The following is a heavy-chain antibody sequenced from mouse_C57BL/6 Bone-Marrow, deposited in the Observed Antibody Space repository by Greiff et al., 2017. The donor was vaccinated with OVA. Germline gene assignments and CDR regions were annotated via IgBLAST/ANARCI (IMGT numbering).Heavy chain of an antibody. CDR2: IWSDGST. Sequence: VNLVESGPGLVAPSQSLSITCTVSGFSLTSHGVDWVRQSPGKGLEWLGIIWSDGSTNYNSALKSRLSISKDNSKSQVFLKMNSLQTDDTAMYYCAIYYDSKGDYAMDYWGKGTSVTVSS. V-gene: IGHV2-6*01. D-gene: IGHD1-1*01. CDR3: AIYYDSKGDYAMDY. J-gene: IGHJ4*01. CDR1: GFSLTSHG.